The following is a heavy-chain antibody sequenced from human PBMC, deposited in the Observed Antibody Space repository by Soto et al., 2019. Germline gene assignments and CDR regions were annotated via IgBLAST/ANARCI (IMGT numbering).Heavy chain of an antibody. J-gene: IGHJ3*02. CDR2: ISSNGGST. D-gene: IGHD6-13*01. CDR1: GFTFSSYA. CDR3: ARDKLNLAAAGTGAFDI. Sequence: PGGSLRLSCAASGFTFSSYAMHWVRQAPGKGLEYVSAISSNGGSTYYANSVKGRFTISRDSSKNTLYLQMGSLRAEDMAVYYCARDKLNLAAAGTGAFDIWGQGTMVTVSS. V-gene: IGHV3-64*01.